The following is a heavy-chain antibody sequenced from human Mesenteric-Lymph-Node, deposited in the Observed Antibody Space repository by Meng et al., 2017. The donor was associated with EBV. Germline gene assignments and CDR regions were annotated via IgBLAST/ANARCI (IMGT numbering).Heavy chain of an antibody. CDR1: GVSLTTSGVG. CDR2: IYWDDDK. CDR3: AHRPGVGAIDFDY. J-gene: IGHJ4*02. Sequence: MPLKESAPPLLTPPQPPTPPCTLSGVSLTTSGVGVGWIRQHPGKALEWLALIYWDDDKRYSPSLKGRLTITKDTSKNQVVLTMTNIDPMDTATYFCAHRPGVGAIDFDYWGQGTLVTVSS. D-gene: IGHD1-26*01. V-gene: IGHV2-5*02.